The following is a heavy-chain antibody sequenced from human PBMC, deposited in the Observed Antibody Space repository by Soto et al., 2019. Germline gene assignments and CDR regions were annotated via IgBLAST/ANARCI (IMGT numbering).Heavy chain of an antibody. CDR3: AKTLPADGFDY. CDR1: GFTFSSYG. CDR2: ISYDGSNK. Sequence: QVQLVESGGGVVQTGRSLRLSCAASGFTFSSYGMHWVRQAPGKGLEWVAVISYDGSNKYYADSVKGRFTISRDNSKNTLYLQMNSLRAEDTAVYYCAKTLPADGFDYWGQGTLVTVSS. J-gene: IGHJ4*02. V-gene: IGHV3-30*18.